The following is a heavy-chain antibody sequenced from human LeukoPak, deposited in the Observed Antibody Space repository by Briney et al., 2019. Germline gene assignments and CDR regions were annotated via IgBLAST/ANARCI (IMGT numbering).Heavy chain of an antibody. CDR2: IDPSDSYT. CDR1: GYSFTSYW. D-gene: IGHD3-22*01. V-gene: IGHV5-10-1*01. Sequence: GESLQISCQGSGYSFTSYWISWVRQMPGKGLEWMGRIDPSDSYTNYSPSFQGHVTISADKSISTAYLQWSSLKASDTAMYYCARHPDYYDSKLTDYWGQGTLVTVSS. J-gene: IGHJ4*02. CDR3: ARHPDYYDSKLTDY.